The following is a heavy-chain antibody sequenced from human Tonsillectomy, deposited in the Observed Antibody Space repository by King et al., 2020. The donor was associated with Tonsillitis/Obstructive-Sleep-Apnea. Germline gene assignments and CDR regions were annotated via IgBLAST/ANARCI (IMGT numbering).Heavy chain of an antibody. J-gene: IGHJ6*02. V-gene: IGHV4-4*07. D-gene: IGHD3-3*01. CDR1: GGSISSYY. CDR3: ARNQFWGGYPDYYYYAMDV. CDR2: IYSSGST. Sequence: VQLQESGPGLVKPSETLSLTCTVSGGSISSYYWSWIRQPAGKGLEWIGRIYSSGSTNYNPSLKSRVTMSVDTSKNHFSLKLTSVTAADTAVYYCARNQFWGGYPDYYYYAMDVWGQGTTVTVSS.